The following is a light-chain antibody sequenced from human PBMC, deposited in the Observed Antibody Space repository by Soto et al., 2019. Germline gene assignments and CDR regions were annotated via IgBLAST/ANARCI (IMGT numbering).Light chain of an antibody. CDR2: NVS. V-gene: IGLV2-11*01. CDR3: CSYAGSYTEV. Sequence: QSALTQPRSVSGSPGQSVTISCTGTSSDVGGYNSVSWYQQHPGKAPKLMIYNVSQRPSGVPDRFSGSKSGNTASLTISGLQAEDEADYYCCSYAGSYTEVFGGGTQLTVL. J-gene: IGLJ2*01. CDR1: SSDVGGYNS.